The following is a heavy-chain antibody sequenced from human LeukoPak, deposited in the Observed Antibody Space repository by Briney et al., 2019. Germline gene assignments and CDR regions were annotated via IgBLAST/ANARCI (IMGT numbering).Heavy chain of an antibody. J-gene: IGHJ4*02. CDR1: GYTFTSYY. V-gene: IGHV1-46*01. Sequence: ASVNVSCKASGYTFTSYYMHWVRQAPGQGLEWMGIINPSGGSTSYAQKFQGRVTMTRDTSTSTVYMELSSLRSEDTAVHYCARDPRYYDFWSGYYTAYYFDYWGQGTLVTVSS. CDR2: INPSGGST. CDR3: ARDPRYYDFWSGYYTAYYFDY. D-gene: IGHD3-3*01.